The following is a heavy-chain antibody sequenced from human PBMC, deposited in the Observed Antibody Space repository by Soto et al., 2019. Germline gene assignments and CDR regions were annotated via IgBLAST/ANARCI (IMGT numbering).Heavy chain of an antibody. CDR2: IYYSGST. V-gene: IGHV4-31*02. CDR3: ARDYDILTGHHPSAFDI. J-gene: IGHJ3*02. Sequence: PSETLSLTCTVSGGSISSGGYYWSWIRQHPGKGLEWIGYIYYSGSTYYNQSLKSRVTISVDTSKNQFSLKLSSVTAADTAVYYCARDYDILTGHHPSAFDIWGQGTMVTVSS. CDR1: GGSISSGGYY. D-gene: IGHD3-9*01.